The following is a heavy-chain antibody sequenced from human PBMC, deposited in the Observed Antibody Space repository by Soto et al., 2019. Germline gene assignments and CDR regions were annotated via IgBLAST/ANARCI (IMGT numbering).Heavy chain of an antibody. CDR3: ARLRLTGYFDY. Sequence: QVQLVESGGGLVKPGGSLRLSCLASGFTFSDHYMTWIRQAPGKGLEWLSYISTSSSYTNYADSVKGRFTISRDNAMNSLYLQMNSLRAEDTAVYYCARLRLTGYFDYWGQGTLVTVSS. J-gene: IGHJ4*02. CDR2: ISTSSSYT. V-gene: IGHV3-11*05. CDR1: GFTFSDHY.